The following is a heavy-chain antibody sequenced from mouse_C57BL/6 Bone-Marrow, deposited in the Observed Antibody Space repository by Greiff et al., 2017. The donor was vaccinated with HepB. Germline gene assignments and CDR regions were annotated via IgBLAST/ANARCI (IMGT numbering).Heavy chain of an antibody. V-gene: IGHV5-17*01. CDR2: ISSGSSTI. CDR3: ARDYGKRDYYFDY. CDR1: GFTFSDYG. J-gene: IGHJ2*01. D-gene: IGHD1-1*01. Sequence: EVMLVESGGGLVKPGGSLKLSCAASGFTFSDYGMHWVRQAPEKGLEWVAYISSGSSTIYYADTVKGRFTISRDNAKNTLFLQMTSLRSEDTAMYYCARDYGKRDYYFDYWGQGTTLTVSS.